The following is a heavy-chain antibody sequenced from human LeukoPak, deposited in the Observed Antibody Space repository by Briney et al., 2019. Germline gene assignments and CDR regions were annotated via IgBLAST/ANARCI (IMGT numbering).Heavy chain of an antibody. J-gene: IGHJ4*02. CDR1: GFTFSSYW. D-gene: IGHD1-26*01. Sequence: PGGSLRLSCAGSGFTFSSYWMSWVRQAPGKGLEWVANINQYGSEKYYVDSVKGRFTISRDNAKNSLYLQMNSLRAEDTAVYYCAREWELVYWGQGTLVTVSS. V-gene: IGHV3-7*01. CDR3: AREWELVY. CDR2: INQYGSEK.